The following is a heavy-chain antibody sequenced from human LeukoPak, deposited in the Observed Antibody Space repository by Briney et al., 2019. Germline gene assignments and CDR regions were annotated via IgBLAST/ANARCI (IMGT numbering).Heavy chain of an antibody. V-gene: IGHV4-59*01. CDR2: IYYSGST. CDR1: GGSISSYY. J-gene: IGHJ6*04. D-gene: IGHD4-17*01. CDR3: ARAATQEIYGDYPNPYYYYYGMDV. Sequence: SETLSLTCTDSGGSISSYYWSWIRQPPGKGLEWIGYIYYSGSTNYNPSLKSRVTISVDTSKNQFSLKLSSVTAADTAVYYCARAATQEIYGDYPNPYYYYYGMDVWGKGTTVTVSS.